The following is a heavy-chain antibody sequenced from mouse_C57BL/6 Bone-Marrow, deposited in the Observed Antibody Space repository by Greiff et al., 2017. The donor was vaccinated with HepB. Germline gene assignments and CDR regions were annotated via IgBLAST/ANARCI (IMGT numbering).Heavy chain of an antibody. D-gene: IGHD3-1*01. Sequence: QVQLKQSGAELARPGASVKLSCKASGYTFTSYGISWVKQRTGQGLEWIGEIYPRSGNTYYNEKFKGKATLTADKSSSTAYMELRSLTSEDSAVYFCARRAYYYAMDYWGQGTSVTVSS. CDR2: IYPRSGNT. CDR3: ARRAYYYAMDY. J-gene: IGHJ4*01. V-gene: IGHV1-81*01. CDR1: GYTFTSYG.